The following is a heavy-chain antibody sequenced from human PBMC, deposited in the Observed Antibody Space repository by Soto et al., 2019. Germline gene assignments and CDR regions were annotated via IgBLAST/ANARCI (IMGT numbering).Heavy chain of an antibody. CDR1: GFTLSDHY. CDR3: VRWESGDWYLGI. CDR2: SRDKAQGYST. J-gene: IGHJ4*02. V-gene: IGHV3-72*01. Sequence: EVQLVESGGGLVQPGGSLRLSCAGSGFTLSDHYIDWVRQAPGKGLEWVGRSRDKAQGYSTAYAASVKGRFTTSRDESKNSVYLQMNSLKTEDTAVYYCVRWESGDWYLGIWGQGTLVTVSS. D-gene: IGHD2-21*02.